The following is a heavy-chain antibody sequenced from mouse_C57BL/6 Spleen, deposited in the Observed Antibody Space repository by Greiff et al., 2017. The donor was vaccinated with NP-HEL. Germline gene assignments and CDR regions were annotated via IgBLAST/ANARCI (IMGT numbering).Heavy chain of an antibody. D-gene: IGHD1-1*01. Sequence: EVKLMESGGGLVKPGGSLKLSCAASGFTFSSYAMSWVSQTPEKSLEWVATISDGGSYTYYPENVKGRFTIPRDNAKNNLYLQMSHLKSEDTAMYYCARDESLITTVVATGAMDYWGQGTSVTVSS. J-gene: IGHJ4*01. CDR2: ISDGGSYT. V-gene: IGHV5-4*01. CDR1: GFTFSSYA. CDR3: ARDESLITTVVATGAMDY.